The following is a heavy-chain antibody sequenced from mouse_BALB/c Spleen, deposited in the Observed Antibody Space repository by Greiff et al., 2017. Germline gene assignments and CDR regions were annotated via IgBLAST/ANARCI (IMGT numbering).Heavy chain of an antibody. J-gene: IGHJ3*01. CDR2: ILPGSGST. Sequence: QVQLQQSGAELMKPGASVKISCKASGYTFSSYWIEWVKQRPGHGLEWIGEILPGSGSTNYNEKFKGKATFTADTSSNTAYMQLSSLTSEDSAVYYCASLRRFAYWGQGTLVTVSA. CDR3: ASLRRFAY. D-gene: IGHD2-12*01. CDR1: GYTFSSYW. V-gene: IGHV1-9*01.